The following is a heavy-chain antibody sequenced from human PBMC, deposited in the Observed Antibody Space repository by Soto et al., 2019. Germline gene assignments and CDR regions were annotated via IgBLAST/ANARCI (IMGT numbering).Heavy chain of an antibody. V-gene: IGHV3-48*02. CDR3: ARDHNYAFDY. CDR2: ISSSSSTI. D-gene: IGHD5-18*01. Sequence: PGGSLRLSCAASGFTFSSYSMNWVRQAPGKGLEWVSYISSSSSTIYYADYVKGRFTISRDNAKNSLYLKMNNLRDEDTAVYYCARDHNYAFDYWGQGTLVTVSS. CDR1: GFTFSSYS. J-gene: IGHJ4*02.